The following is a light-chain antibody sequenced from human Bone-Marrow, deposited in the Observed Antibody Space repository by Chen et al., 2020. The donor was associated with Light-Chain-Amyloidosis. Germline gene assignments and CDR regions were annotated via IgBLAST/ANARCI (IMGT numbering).Light chain of an antibody. Sequence: DIVLTQSPATLSLSPVERVTLSCRASQSVSNNLAWYQQKPGQAPRHLIYDGSSRATGIPARLSGGGSGTDFTLTISSLEPEDFAVYYCQRRSNWPPMSTFGQGTQLAIK. V-gene: IGKV3-11*01. CDR2: DGS. CDR1: QSVSNN. J-gene: IGKJ2*01. CDR3: QRRSNWPPMST.